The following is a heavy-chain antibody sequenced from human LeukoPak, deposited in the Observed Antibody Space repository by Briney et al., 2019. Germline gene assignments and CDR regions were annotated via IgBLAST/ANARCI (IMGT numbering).Heavy chain of an antibody. V-gene: IGHV3-30-3*01. CDR1: GFTFSSYA. D-gene: IGHD3-22*01. CDR3: ARDYYDSSGYHAFDI. Sequence: GGSLRLSCAASGFTFSSYAMHWVRQAPGKGLAWVAVISYDGSNKYYADSVKGRFTISRDNSKNTLYLQMNSLRAEDTAVYYCARDYYDSSGYHAFDIWGQGTMVTVSS. CDR2: ISYDGSNK. J-gene: IGHJ3*02.